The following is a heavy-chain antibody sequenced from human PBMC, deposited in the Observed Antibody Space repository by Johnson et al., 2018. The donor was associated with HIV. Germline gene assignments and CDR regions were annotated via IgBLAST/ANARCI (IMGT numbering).Heavy chain of an antibody. CDR3: ARDPSRYDDVWSGGFAFDI. CDR1: GFTFSSYG. D-gene: IGHD3-3*01. V-gene: IGHV3-30*03. Sequence: QVQLVESGGGVVQPGRSLRLSCAASGFTFSSYGLLWVRQAPGKGLEWVAVISYDGSNKYYADSVKGRFTISRDNSKNTLYLQMNSLRAEDTAVYSCARDPSRYDDVWSGGFAFDIWGQGTMVTVSS. J-gene: IGHJ3*02. CDR2: ISYDGSNK.